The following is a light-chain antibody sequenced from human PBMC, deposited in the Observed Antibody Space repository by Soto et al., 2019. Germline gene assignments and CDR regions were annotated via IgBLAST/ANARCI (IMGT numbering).Light chain of an antibody. V-gene: IGLV2-14*01. CDR1: SSDVGGYNY. CDR3: QSYDTSLNAKV. Sequence: QSALTQPASVSGSPGQSITISCTGTSSDVGGYNYVSWYQQHPGKAPKLMIYEVSNRPSGVPDRFSGSESGTSASLAITGLQAEDEAHYHCQSYDTSLNAKVFGGGTKVTVL. CDR2: EVS. J-gene: IGLJ3*02.